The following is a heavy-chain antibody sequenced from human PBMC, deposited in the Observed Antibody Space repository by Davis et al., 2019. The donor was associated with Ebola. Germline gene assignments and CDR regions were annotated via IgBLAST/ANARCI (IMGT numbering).Heavy chain of an antibody. CDR3: ARQSSGYDYGYYYGMDV. Sequence: YWSWIRHHPGKGLEWMGIIYPGHSDTRYSRSFQGQVTISADKSISTAYLQWSSLKASDTAMYYCARQSSGYDYGYYYGMDVWGQGTTVTVSS. CDR2: IYPGHSDT. CDR1: YW. J-gene: IGHJ6*02. D-gene: IGHD5-12*01. V-gene: IGHV5-51*01.